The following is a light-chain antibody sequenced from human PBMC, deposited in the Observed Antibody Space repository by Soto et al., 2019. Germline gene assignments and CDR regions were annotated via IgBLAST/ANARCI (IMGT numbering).Light chain of an antibody. CDR3: SSFAGNNKLV. J-gene: IGLJ2*01. V-gene: IGLV2-8*01. CDR1: SSDVGGYNY. Sequence: QSALTQPSSASGSPGQSVTISCTGTSSDVGGYNYVSWYQQHQGKAHKLMISEVSKRPSGVPDRFSGSKSGNTASLTVSGLQAEDEADYYCSSFAGNNKLVFGGGTKLTVL. CDR2: EVS.